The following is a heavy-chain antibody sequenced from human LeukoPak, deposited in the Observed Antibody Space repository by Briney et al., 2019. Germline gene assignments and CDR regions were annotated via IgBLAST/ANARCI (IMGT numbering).Heavy chain of an antibody. V-gene: IGHV3-21*01. CDR1: GFTFSTYS. D-gene: IGHD6-19*01. CDR2: ISSSSNYI. J-gene: IGHJ5*02. Sequence: PGGSLRLSCAASGFTFSTYSMNWVRQAPGKGLEWVSSISSSSNYIYYADSVKGRFTISRDNAKNSLYLQMNSLRAEDTAVYYCARDPSSGWYLKGWFDPWGQGTLVTVSS. CDR3: ARDPSSGWYLKGWFDP.